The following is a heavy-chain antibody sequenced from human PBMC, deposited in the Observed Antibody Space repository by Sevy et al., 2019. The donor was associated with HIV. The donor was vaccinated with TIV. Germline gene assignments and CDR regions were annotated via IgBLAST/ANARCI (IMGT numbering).Heavy chain of an antibody. J-gene: IGHJ4*02. V-gene: IGHV1-69*13. Sequence: ASVKVSCKASGGTFSSYAIHWVRQAPGQGLEWMGGIIPIFGTTNYAQKFQGRVTITADESTSTSNMELSSLRSEDKAVYYCARGGTMIRGGGYYFDYWGQGTLVTVSS. CDR3: ARGGTMIRGGGYYFDY. CDR1: GGTFSSYA. D-gene: IGHD3-22*01. CDR2: IIPIFGTT.